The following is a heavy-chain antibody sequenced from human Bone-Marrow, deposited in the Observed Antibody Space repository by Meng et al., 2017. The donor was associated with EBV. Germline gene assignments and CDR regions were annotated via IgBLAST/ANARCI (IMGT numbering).Heavy chain of an antibody. CDR2: INHSGST. D-gene: IGHD6-13*01. CDR1: GGSFSGYY. Sequence: QVHLQQWGAGRLKPSETLSRTCAVYGGSFSGYYWSWIRQPPGKGLEWIGEINHSGSTNYNPSLESRVTISVDTSKNQFSLKLSSVTAADTAVYYCARGRGYSSPNFDYWGQGTLVTVSS. J-gene: IGHJ4*02. CDR3: ARGRGYSSPNFDY. V-gene: IGHV4-34*01.